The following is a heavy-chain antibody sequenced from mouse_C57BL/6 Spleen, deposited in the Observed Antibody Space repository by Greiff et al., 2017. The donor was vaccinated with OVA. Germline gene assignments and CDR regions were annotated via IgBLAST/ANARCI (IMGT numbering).Heavy chain of an antibody. CDR2: INYDGSST. V-gene: IGHV5-16*01. Sequence: EVNVVESEGGLVQPGSSMKLSCTASGFTFSDYYMAWVRQVPEKGLEWVANINYDGSSTYYLDSLQSRFIISRDNAKNILYLQMSRLKSEDTATYYCARAPMDYWGQGTSVTVSS. J-gene: IGHJ4*01. CDR3: ARAPMDY. CDR1: GFTFSDYY.